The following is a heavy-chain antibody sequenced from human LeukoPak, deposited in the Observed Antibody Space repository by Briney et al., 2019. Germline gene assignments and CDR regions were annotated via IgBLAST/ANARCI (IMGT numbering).Heavy chain of an antibody. D-gene: IGHD6-13*01. J-gene: IGHJ5*02. Sequence: SVKVSCKASGGTFSSYAISWVRQAPGQGLEWMGGIIPIFGTPKYAQKFQARVTITTDESTSTAYMELSSLRSEDTAVYYCARGIAAAGKGWFDPWGQGTLVTVSS. V-gene: IGHV1-69*05. CDR1: GGTFSSYA. CDR2: IIPIFGTP. CDR3: ARGIAAAGKGWFDP.